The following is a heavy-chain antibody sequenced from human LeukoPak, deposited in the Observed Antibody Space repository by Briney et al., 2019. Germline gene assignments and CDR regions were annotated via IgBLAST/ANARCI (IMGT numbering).Heavy chain of an antibody. CDR3: ARDRGPAGYLDY. J-gene: IGHJ4*02. V-gene: IGHV3-11*01. CDR1: RFTFSDYY. Sequence: PGGSLRLSCAGPRFTFSDYYMSWIRQAPGKGLEWVSYISGSGTTILYADSVKGRFTISRDNAKNSVYLQMNSLRAEDTALYYCARDRGPAGYLDYWGQGTLVTVSS. CDR2: ISGSGTTI. D-gene: IGHD3-22*01.